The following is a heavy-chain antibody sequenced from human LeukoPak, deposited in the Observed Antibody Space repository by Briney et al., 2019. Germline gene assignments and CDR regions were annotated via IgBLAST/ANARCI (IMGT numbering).Heavy chain of an antibody. V-gene: IGHV1-8*01. CDR2: MNPNSGNT. Sequence: ASVKVSCKASGYTFTSYDINWVRQSTGQGLEWMGWMNPNSGNTGYAQKFQGRVTMTRNTSISTAYMELSSLRSEDTAVYYCARVPSSTRYYGMDVWGQGTTVTVSS. J-gene: IGHJ6*02. CDR1: GYTFTSYD. CDR3: ARVPSSTRYYGMDV. D-gene: IGHD2-2*01.